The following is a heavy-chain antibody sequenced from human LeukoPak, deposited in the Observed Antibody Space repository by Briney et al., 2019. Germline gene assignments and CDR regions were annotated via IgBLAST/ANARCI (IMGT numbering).Heavy chain of an antibody. CDR2: IWYDGSNK. CDR3: ARDRIAAAAYFDY. CDR1: GFTFSSYG. Sequence: PGGSLRLSCAASGFTFSSYGMHWVRQAPGKGLEWVAVIWYDGSNKYYADSVKGRFTISRDNSKNTLYLQMNSLRVEDTAVYYCARDRIAAAAYFDYWGRGTLVTVSS. D-gene: IGHD6-13*01. V-gene: IGHV3-33*01. J-gene: IGHJ4*02.